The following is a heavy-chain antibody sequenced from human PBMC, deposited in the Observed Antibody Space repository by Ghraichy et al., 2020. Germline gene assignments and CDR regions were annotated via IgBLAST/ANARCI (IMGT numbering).Heavy chain of an antibody. J-gene: IGHJ2*01. CDR3: ASAPLTYSSGWYYWYFDL. CDR1: GGSVSSGSYY. D-gene: IGHD6-19*01. Sequence: SETLSLTCTVSGGSVSSGSYYWSWIRQPPGKGLEWIGYIYYSGSTNYNPSLKSRVTISVDTSKNQFSLKLSSVTAADTAVYYCASAPLTYSSGWYYWYFDLWGRGTLVTVSS. V-gene: IGHV4-61*01. CDR2: IYYSGST.